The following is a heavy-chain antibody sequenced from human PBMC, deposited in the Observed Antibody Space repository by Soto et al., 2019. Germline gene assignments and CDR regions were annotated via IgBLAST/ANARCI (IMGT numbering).Heavy chain of an antibody. Sequence: SGPTLVNPTPPLTLTCSFSGFSLSARGVGVGWIRQPPGKALEWLALIYWNDDKRYSPSLKSRLTVTGDTSKNQVVLTMTDVDPVDTATYYCTHSPWGAAPDYWGQGAPVTVSS. J-gene: IGHJ4*02. CDR3: THSPWGAAPDY. CDR1: GFSLSARGVG. CDR2: IYWNDDK. V-gene: IGHV2-5*01. D-gene: IGHD3-16*01.